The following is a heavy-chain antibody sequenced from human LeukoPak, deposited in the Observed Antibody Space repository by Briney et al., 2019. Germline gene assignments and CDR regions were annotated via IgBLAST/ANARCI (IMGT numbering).Heavy chain of an antibody. V-gene: IGHV3-7*01. J-gene: IGHJ4*02. CDR1: GFTFSSNW. D-gene: IGHD6-13*01. CDR2: INEDGSEK. Sequence: GSLRLSCAASGFTFSSNWMTWVRQAPGKGLEWVANINEDGSEKYYVDSVKGRFTISRDNAKNSLYLQMNSLRAEDTAVYYCARASSSWYDPINFDYWGQGTLVTVSS. CDR3: ARASSSWYDPINFDY.